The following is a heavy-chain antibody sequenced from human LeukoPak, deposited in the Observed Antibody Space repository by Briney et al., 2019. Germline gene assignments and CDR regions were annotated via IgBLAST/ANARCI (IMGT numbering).Heavy chain of an antibody. V-gene: IGHV4-4*07. CDR1: GGSISSYY. CDR3: ARTSAWNGAPSV. Sequence: SETLSLTCTVSGGSISSYYWSWIRQPAWKGLEWIGRIYTSGSTNYNPSLKSRVTISVDKSKNQFSLKLSSVTAADTAVYYCARTSAWNGAPSVWGQGTLVTVSS. CDR2: IYTSGST. J-gene: IGHJ4*02. D-gene: IGHD1-1*01.